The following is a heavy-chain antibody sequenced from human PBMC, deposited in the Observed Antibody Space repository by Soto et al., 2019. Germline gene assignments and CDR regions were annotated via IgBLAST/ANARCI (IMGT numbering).Heavy chain of an antibody. CDR2: IIPTLGIA. V-gene: IGHV1-69*02. Sequence: GASVKVSCKASGGTFSSYTISWVRQAPGQGLEWMGRIIPTLGIANYAQKFQGRVTITADKSTSTAYMELSSLRSEDTAVYYCARGSSSFLEFAGHYYYYYMDVWGKGTTVTVSS. J-gene: IGHJ6*03. CDR3: ARGSSSFLEFAGHYYYYYMDV. D-gene: IGHD3-3*01. CDR1: GGTFSSYT.